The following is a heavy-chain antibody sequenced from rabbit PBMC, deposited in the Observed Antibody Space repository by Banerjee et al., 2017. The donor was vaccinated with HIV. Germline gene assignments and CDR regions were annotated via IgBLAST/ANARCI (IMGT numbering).Heavy chain of an antibody. J-gene: IGHJ4*01. CDR2: IYAGSSGST. CDR1: GFSFSSSYY. Sequence: QSLEESGGDLVKPGASLTLTCTASGFSFSSSYYMCWVRQAPGKGLEWIACIYAGSSGSTYYASWAKGRVTISKSSSTTVTLQMTSLTAADTATYFCARDRLAGYFFDLWGPGTLVTVS. V-gene: IGHV1S40*01. CDR3: ARDRLAGYFFDL. D-gene: IGHD4-1*01.